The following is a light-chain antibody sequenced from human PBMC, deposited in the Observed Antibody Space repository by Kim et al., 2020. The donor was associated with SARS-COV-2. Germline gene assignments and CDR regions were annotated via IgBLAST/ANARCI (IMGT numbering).Light chain of an antibody. J-gene: IGLJ3*02. CDR3: QVWDSSRDHPV. V-gene: IGLV3-21*04. Sequence: SYELTQPPSVSVAPGKTARITCGGNNIGSKSVHWYQQKPGQAPVLVIYYDSDRPSGIPERFSGSNSGNTATLTISRVEAGDEADDYCQVWDSSRDHPVFGGGTQLTVL. CDR2: YDS. CDR1: NIGSKS.